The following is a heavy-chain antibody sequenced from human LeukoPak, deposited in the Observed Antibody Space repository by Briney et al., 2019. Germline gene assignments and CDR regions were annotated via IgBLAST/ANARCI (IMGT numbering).Heavy chain of an antibody. CDR1: GFTFSSYG. J-gene: IGHJ4*02. Sequence: SGGSLRLSCAASGFTFSSYGMHWVRQAPGKGLEWVAVISYDGSNKYYADSVKGRFTISRDNSKNTLYLRMNSLRAEDTAVYYCAKGYYDFWSGYYNRGPDYFDYWGQGTLVTVSS. CDR2: ISYDGSNK. V-gene: IGHV3-30*18. D-gene: IGHD3-3*01. CDR3: AKGYYDFWSGYYNRGPDYFDY.